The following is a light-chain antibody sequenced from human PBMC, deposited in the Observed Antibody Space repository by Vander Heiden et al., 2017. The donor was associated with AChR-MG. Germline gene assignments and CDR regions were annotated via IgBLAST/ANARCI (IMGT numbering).Light chain of an antibody. CDR1: GSDIGDYNY. CDR2: DVS. Sequence: QSALTQPASVSGSPGQSITISCTGTGSDIGDYNYVSWYQQHPGKAPKLMIFDVSHRPSGVSHRFSGSKSGNTASLTISGLQAEDEADYYCSSYAGNTIFYVFGTGTKVTVL. J-gene: IGLJ1*01. V-gene: IGLV2-14*01. CDR3: SSYAGNTIFYV.